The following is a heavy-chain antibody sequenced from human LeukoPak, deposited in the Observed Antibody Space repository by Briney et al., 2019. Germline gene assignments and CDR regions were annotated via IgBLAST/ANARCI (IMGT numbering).Heavy chain of an antibody. CDR3: AKDRYRYDNSGHLLDY. Sequence: PGGSLRLSCAASGFTFNSYAMNWVRQAPGKGLEWVSVISGTGGSTYYADSVKGRFTISRDNSKNTLYLQMNSLRAEDTAVYYCAKDRYRYDNSGHLLDYWGQGTLVKVSS. CDR1: GFTFNSYA. CDR2: ISGTGGST. D-gene: IGHD3-22*01. V-gene: IGHV3-23*01. J-gene: IGHJ4*02.